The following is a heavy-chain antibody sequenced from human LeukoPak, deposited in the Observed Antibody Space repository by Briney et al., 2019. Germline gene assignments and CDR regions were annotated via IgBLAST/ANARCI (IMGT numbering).Heavy chain of an antibody. CDR3: ARDATPGYFDY. CDR2: IYSGGST. V-gene: IGHV3-53*01. J-gene: IGHJ4*02. CDR1: GFTVSSNY. Sequence: PGGSLRLSCAASGFTVSSNYVSWVRQAPGKGLEWVSVIYSGGSTYYADSVKGRFTISRDNSKNTLYLQMNSQRAEDTAVYYCARDATPGYFDYWGQGTLVTVSS.